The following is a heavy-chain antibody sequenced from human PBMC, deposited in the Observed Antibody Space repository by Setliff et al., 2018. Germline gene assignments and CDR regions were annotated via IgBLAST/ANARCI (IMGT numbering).Heavy chain of an antibody. D-gene: IGHD3-3*01. CDR3: ARMTGFQYMDV. V-gene: IGHV4-39*07. Sequence: SETLSLTCTVSGGSINSGVYYWGWIRQPPGKGLEWIGRIYHGGDTYYNASLKSRLTISVDTSKNQFSLKLSSVTAADTAVYYCARMTGFQYMDVWGKGTTVTVSS. J-gene: IGHJ6*03. CDR2: IYHGGDT. CDR1: GGSINSGVYY.